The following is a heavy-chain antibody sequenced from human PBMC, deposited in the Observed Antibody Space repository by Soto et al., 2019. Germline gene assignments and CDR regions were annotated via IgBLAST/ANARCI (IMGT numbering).Heavy chain of an antibody. V-gene: IGHV4-30-4*01. Sequence: TLSLTCTVSGGSISSGDYYWSWIRQPPGKGLEWIGYIYYSGSTYYNPSLKSRVTISVDTSKNQFSLKLSSVTAADTAVYYCARGSYYYDSSGYYHYWGQGNLVTVSS. CDR3: ARGSYYYDSSGYYHY. D-gene: IGHD3-22*01. CDR2: IYYSGST. CDR1: GGSISSGDYY. J-gene: IGHJ4*02.